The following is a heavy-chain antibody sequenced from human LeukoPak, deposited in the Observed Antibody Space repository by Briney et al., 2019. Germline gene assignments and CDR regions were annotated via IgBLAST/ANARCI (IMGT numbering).Heavy chain of an antibody. CDR2: IKQDGSEK. J-gene: IGHJ4*02. CDR1: GFTFSSFW. D-gene: IGHD3-9*01. V-gene: IGHV3-7*01. CDR3: ARDYPLDWLYDN. Sequence: QPGGSLRLSCAASGFTFSSFWMSWVRQAPGKGLEWVANIKQDGSEKYYVDSVKGRFTISRDNAKNPLYLQMNSLRAEDTAVYYCARDYPLDWLYDNWGQGTLVTVSS.